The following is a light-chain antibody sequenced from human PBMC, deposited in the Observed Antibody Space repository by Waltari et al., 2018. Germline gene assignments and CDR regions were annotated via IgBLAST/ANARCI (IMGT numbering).Light chain of an antibody. CDR3: QQYRSSPLT. CDR1: PAITNS. CDR2: SAS. V-gene: IGKV1-NL1*01. Sequence: TCLASPAITNSLAWYQQKPGKAPKLLLYSASTLESGVPSRFSGSGAGTEYTLTISSLQPEDFATYYCQQYRSSPLTFGGGTKVEIK. J-gene: IGKJ4*02.